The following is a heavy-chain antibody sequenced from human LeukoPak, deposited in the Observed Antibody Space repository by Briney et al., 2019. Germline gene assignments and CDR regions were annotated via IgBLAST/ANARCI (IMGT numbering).Heavy chain of an antibody. J-gene: IGHJ6*03. CDR2: INHSGST. CDR3: ARDRSGILSYMDV. CDR1: GGSFSGYY. D-gene: IGHD6-25*01. V-gene: IGHV4-34*01. Sequence: SETLSLTCAVYGGSFSGYYWSWIRQPPGKGLEWIGEINHSGSTNYNPSLKSRVTISVDTSKNQFSLKLSSVTAADTALYYCARDRSGILSYMDVWGKGTTVTISS.